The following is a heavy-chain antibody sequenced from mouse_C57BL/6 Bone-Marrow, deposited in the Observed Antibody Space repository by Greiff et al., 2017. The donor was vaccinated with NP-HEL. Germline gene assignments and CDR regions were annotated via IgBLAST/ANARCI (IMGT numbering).Heavy chain of an antibody. CDR1: GYTFTDYY. Sequence: EVQLQQSGPELVKPGASVKISCKASGYTFTDYYMNWVKQSHGKSLEWIGDINPNNGGTSYNQKFKGKATLTVDKSSSTAYMELRSLTSEDSAVYYCAREGGYYYGLWFAYWGQGTLVTVSA. D-gene: IGHD1-1*01. CDR3: AREGGYYYGLWFAY. J-gene: IGHJ3*01. V-gene: IGHV1-26*01. CDR2: INPNNGGT.